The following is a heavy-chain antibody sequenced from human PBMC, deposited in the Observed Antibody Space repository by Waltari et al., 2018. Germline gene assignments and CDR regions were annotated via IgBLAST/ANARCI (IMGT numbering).Heavy chain of an antibody. Sequence: QVQLQESGPGLVKPSETLSLTCTVSGGSISSYYWSWIRQPPGKGLEWIGYIYYSGSTNDNPSLKSRVTISVDTSKNQFSLKLSSVTAADTAVYYCARGMIYYYYMDVWGKGTTVTISS. J-gene: IGHJ6*03. CDR3: ARGMIYYYYMDV. D-gene: IGHD3-16*01. CDR2: IYYSGST. V-gene: IGHV4-59*01. CDR1: GGSISSYY.